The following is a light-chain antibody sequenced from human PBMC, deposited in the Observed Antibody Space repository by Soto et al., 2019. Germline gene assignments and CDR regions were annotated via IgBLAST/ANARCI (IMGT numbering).Light chain of an antibody. Sequence: EIVLTKSPGTLSLSPGERATLSCRATESVSSNYLAWYQQKPGQAPRVLIYGASIRATGIPDRFSGSGSETDFTLTISRLEPEDFAVYYCQQYGTSPRTFGQGTKVDIK. V-gene: IGKV3-20*01. CDR1: ESVSSNY. CDR3: QQYGTSPRT. CDR2: GAS. J-gene: IGKJ1*01.